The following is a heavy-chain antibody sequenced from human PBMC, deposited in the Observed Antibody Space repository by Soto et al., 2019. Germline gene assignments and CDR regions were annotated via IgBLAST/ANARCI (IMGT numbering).Heavy chain of an antibody. CDR2: IWYDGSDK. CDR3: AREHCSSTSCYWFYYGMDV. V-gene: IGHV3-33*01. CDR1: GFIFSSYG. D-gene: IGHD2-2*01. J-gene: IGHJ6*02. Sequence: QLQLVESGGGVVQPGRSLRLSCAASGFIFSSYGMHWVRQAPGKGLEWLAVIWYDGSDKYYADSVKGRFTISRDNSKNMLYLQMNSLSAEDTAVYYCAREHCSSTSCYWFYYGMDVWGQGTTVTVSS.